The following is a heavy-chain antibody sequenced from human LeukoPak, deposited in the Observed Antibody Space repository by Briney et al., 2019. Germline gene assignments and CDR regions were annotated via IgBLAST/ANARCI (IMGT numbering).Heavy chain of an antibody. CDR2: IHYSGST. CDR3: ARTTEGYCRGRSCYSYYYYMDV. V-gene: IGHV4-59*01. CDR1: RGSFSGYY. J-gene: IGHJ6*03. D-gene: IGHD2-15*01. Sequence: SETLSLTCAVYRGSFSGYYWSWIRQPPGKGLEWIGYIHYSGSTYYKPSLKSRVTISVDTSKNQFSLKLSSVTAADTAVYYCARTTEGYCRGRSCYSYYYYMDVWGKGTTVTVSS.